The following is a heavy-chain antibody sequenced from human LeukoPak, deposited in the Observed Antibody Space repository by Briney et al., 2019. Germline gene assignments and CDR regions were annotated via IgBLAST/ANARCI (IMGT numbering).Heavy chain of an antibody. J-gene: IGHJ4*02. D-gene: IGHD5-18*01. Sequence: SVKVSFKASGGTFSSYAISWVRQAPGQGLEWMGRIIPILGIANYAQRFQGRVTITADKSTSTAYMELSSLRSEDTAVYYCAIQLSVDTAMVTHFDYWGQGTLVTVSS. CDR3: AIQLSVDTAMVTHFDY. CDR2: IIPILGIA. CDR1: GGTFSSYA. V-gene: IGHV1-69*04.